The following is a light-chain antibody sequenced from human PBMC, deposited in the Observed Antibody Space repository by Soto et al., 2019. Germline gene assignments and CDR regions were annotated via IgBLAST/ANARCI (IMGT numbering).Light chain of an antibody. V-gene: IGKV1-27*01. Sequence: DIQTTQSPSFLSVYVRDRVSITCLASQYIDNHLAWYQQKAGKRPKLLIFGAFTLQSGVPSRFSGSGSGTDFTLTISSLQPEDVATYYCQTYDKAPWTFGPGTKVDIK. CDR2: GAF. CDR1: QYIDNH. J-gene: IGKJ1*01. CDR3: QTYDKAPWT.